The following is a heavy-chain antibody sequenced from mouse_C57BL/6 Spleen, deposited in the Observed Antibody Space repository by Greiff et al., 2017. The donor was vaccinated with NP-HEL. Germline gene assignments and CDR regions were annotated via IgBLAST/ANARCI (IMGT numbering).Heavy chain of an antibody. Sequence: QVQLQQSGAELVKPGASVKMSCKASGYTFTSYWITWVKQRPGQGLEWIGDIYPGSGSTNYNEKFKSKATLTVDTSSSTAYMQLSSLTSEDSAVYYCARERGYDYAMDYWGQGTSVTVSS. CDR1: GYTFTSYW. J-gene: IGHJ4*01. D-gene: IGHD2-3*01. CDR2: IYPGSGST. V-gene: IGHV1-55*01. CDR3: ARERGYDYAMDY.